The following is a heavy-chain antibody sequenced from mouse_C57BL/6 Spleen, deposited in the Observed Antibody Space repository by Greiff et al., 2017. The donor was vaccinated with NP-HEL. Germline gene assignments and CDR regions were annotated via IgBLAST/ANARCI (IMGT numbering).Heavy chain of an antibody. Sequence: LQQPGTELVKPGASVKLSCKASGYTFTSYWMHWVKQRPGQGLEWIGNINPSNGGTNYNEKFKSKATLTVDKSSSTAYMQLSSLTSEDSAVYYCARGDYYGIYWYFDVWGTGTTVTVSS. D-gene: IGHD1-1*01. J-gene: IGHJ1*03. CDR3: ARGDYYGIYWYFDV. CDR1: GYTFTSYW. V-gene: IGHV1-53*01. CDR2: INPSNGGT.